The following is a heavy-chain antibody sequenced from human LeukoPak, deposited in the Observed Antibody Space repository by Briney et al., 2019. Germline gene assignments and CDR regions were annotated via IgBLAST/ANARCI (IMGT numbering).Heavy chain of an antibody. CDR2: ISYDGSNK. J-gene: IGHJ4*02. CDR1: GFTFSSYA. CDR3: ARGSSGAY. V-gene: IGHV3-30-3*01. D-gene: IGHD6-25*01. Sequence: GRSLRLSCAASGFTFSSYAMHWVRQAPGKGLEWVAVISYDGSNKYYADSVKGRFTISRDNSKNTLYLQMNSLRAEDTAVYYCARGSSGAYWGQGTLVTVSS.